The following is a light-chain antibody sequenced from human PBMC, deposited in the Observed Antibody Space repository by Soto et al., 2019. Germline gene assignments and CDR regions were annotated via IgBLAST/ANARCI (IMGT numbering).Light chain of an antibody. CDR3: QQYGRSPPFA. CDR2: GAS. CDR1: QFVCSNY. J-gene: IGKJ2*01. Sequence: EIVLTQSPGTLSLSPGERATHSSRARQFVCSNYIAWYQQNPGQAPRLLIYGASTRAIGIPDRFSGSGSGTDFTLTISRLEPEDFAVYFCQQYGRSPPFAFGQGTKVDIK. V-gene: IGKV3-20*01.